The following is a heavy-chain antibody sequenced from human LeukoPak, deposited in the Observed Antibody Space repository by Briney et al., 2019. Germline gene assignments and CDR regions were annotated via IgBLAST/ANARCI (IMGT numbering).Heavy chain of an antibody. J-gene: IGHJ2*01. Sequence: PSQTLSLTCSASGGSITSGGYYWTWIRQHPEKGLEWIGYVYHTGRIRYNPSLESRVSMSIDTSKNQFSLNLNSVTAADTAVYYCARGPPSYCSGGGCYRSYWYFDLWGRGTLVTVSS. V-gene: IGHV4-31*03. CDR1: GGSITSGGYY. CDR3: ARGPPSYCSGGGCYRSYWYFDL. CDR2: VYHTGRI. D-gene: IGHD2-15*01.